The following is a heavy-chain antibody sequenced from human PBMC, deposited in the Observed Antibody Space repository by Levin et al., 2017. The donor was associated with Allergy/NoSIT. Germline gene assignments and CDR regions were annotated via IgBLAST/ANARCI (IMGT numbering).Heavy chain of an antibody. Sequence: PSETLSLTCAVYGLSFSGYSWSWIRQPPGKGLEWIGEINHSGSTNYNPSLKSRVTIIVDTSKNKFPLKLSSGTAAGTAVYYCAERGRYCSSTSGDPDDYWGQGTLVTVSS. CDR2: INHSGST. CDR1: GLSFSGYS. CDR3: AERGRYCSSTSGDPDDY. D-gene: IGHD2-2*01. J-gene: IGHJ4*02. V-gene: IGHV4-34*01.